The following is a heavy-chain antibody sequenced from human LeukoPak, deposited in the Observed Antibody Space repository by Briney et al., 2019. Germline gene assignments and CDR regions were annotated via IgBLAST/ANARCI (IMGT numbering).Heavy chain of an antibody. D-gene: IGHD3-10*01. CDR2: IDHTGTT. CDR3: ARTTMVRGTYYMDV. CDR1: DDSITIYY. Sequence: PSETLSLTCSVSDDSITIYYWTWIRQPPGKGLEWIGYIDHTGTTNYNPSLKSRVTISVDTSKNQFSLKLSSVTAADTAVYYCARTTMVRGTYYMDVWGKGTTVTISS. J-gene: IGHJ6*03. V-gene: IGHV4-59*01.